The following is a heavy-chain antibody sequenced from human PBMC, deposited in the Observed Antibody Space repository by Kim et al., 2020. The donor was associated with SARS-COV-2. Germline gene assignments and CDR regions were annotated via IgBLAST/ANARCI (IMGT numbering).Heavy chain of an antibody. CDR2: ASYDGSNK. V-gene: IGHV3-30*03. CDR1: EFTFSSYV. CDR3: AREVGYCSGGSCSTFDY. J-gene: IGHJ4*02. D-gene: IGHD2-15*01. Sequence: GGSLRLSCAASEFTFSSYVMHWVRRAPGKGLEWVAVASYDGSNKFYADSVKGRFTISRDNFKNTLYLQMNSLRAEDTAVYYCAREVGYCSGGSCSTFDYWGQGTLVTVSS.